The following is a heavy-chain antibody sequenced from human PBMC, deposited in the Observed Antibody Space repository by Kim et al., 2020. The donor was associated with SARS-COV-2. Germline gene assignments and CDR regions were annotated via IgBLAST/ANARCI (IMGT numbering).Heavy chain of an antibody. V-gene: IGHV3-74*01. CDR3: AITSRGSGWDIDAFDI. Sequence: SEKGRFTISMDTAKNTRYLEMNSLRAEDTAVYYCAITSRGSGWDIDAFDIWGQGTMVTVSS. J-gene: IGHJ3*02. D-gene: IGHD6-19*01.